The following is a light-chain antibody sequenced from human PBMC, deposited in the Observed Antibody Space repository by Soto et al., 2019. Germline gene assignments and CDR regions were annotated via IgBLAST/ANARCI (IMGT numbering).Light chain of an antibody. J-gene: IGKJ4*01. Sequence: EIVLTQSPGTLSLSPGERATLSCRASQSVSSSYLAWYQQKPGQAPRLLIYGASSRATSIPDRFSGSGAGADFTLTISRLEPEDVAVYYCQQYGSSPTFGGGTKVEIK. CDR2: GAS. V-gene: IGKV3-20*01. CDR3: QQYGSSPT. CDR1: QSVSSSY.